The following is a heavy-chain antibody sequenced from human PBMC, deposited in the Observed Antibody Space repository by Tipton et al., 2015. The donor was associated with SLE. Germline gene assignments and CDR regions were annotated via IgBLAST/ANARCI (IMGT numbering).Heavy chain of an antibody. J-gene: IGHJ6*02. CDR1: GFTFSDYY. Sequence: SLRLSCAASGFTFSDYYMSWIRQAPGKGLEWVSYISSSGSTIYYADSVKGRFTISRDNAKNSLYLQMNSLRAEDTAVYYCARAHYYDSSGYRTSYGMDVWGQGTTVTVSS. CDR3: ARAHYYDSSGYRTSYGMDV. CDR2: ISSSGSTI. D-gene: IGHD3-22*01. V-gene: IGHV3-11*01.